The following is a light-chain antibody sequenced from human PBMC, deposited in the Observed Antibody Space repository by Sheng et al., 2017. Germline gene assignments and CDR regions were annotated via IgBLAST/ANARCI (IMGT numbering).Light chain of an antibody. CDR1: QGISNS. Sequence: DIQMTQSPSSLSASVGDRVTITCRASQGISNSLVWYQQKPGKAPKLLIYAASRLESGVPSRFSGSGSGTDFTLTISSLQPEDFATYYCQQYSSPLLLTFGEGPRWRSN. CDR3: QQYSSPLLLT. V-gene: IGKV1-NL1*01. J-gene: IGKJ4*01. CDR2: AAS.